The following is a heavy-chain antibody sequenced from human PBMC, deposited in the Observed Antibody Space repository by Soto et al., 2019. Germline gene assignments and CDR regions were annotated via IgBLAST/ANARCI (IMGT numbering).Heavy chain of an antibody. Sequence: QLQLQQWGAGLLKPSETLSLTCAVYGGSFSGYYWSWIRQPPGKGLEWIGEINHSGSTNYNPSLKSRVTISVDTSKNQFSLKLSSVTAADTAVYYCARGRGYYSGGSCYPTTTETFDYWGQGTLVTVSS. V-gene: IGHV4-34*01. D-gene: IGHD2-15*01. CDR3: ARGRGYYSGGSCYPTTTETFDY. CDR1: GGSFSGYY. CDR2: INHSGST. J-gene: IGHJ4*02.